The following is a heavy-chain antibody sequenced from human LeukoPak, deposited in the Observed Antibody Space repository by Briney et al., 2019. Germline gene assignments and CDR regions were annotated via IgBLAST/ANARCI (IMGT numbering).Heavy chain of an antibody. V-gene: IGHV4-4*02. CDR1: GGSISSSNW. CDR2: IYHSGST. CDR3: ARAEYSGSYHFDY. Sequence: SETLSLTCAVSGGSISSSNWWSWVRQPPGKGLEWIGEIYHSGSTNYNPSLKSRVTISVDKSKNQFSLKLSSVTAADTAVYYCARAEYSGSYHFDYWGQGTLVTVSS. J-gene: IGHJ4*02. D-gene: IGHD1-26*01.